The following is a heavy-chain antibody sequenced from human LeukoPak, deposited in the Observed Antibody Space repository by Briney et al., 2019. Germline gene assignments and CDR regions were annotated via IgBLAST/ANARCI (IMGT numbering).Heavy chain of an antibody. CDR3: ARDGEETFDY. J-gene: IGHJ4*02. V-gene: IGHV3-21*01. CDR2: ISSSSSYI. CDR1: GFTFSSYS. D-gene: IGHD3-10*01. Sequence: PGGSLRPSCAASGFTFSSYSMNWVRQAPGKGLEWVSSISSSSSYIYYADSVKGRFTISRDNAKNSLYLQMNSLRAEDTAVYYCARDGEETFDYWGQGTLVTVSS.